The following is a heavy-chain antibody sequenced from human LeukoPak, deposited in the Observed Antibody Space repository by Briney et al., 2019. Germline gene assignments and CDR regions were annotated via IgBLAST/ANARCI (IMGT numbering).Heavy chain of an antibody. J-gene: IGHJ6*02. CDR1: GFTFSNYW. CDR3: ARDGASIDDQYYGLDV. V-gene: IGHV3-7*01. CDR2: IQQHGSET. Sequence: GGSLRLSCEGSGFTFSNYWMSWVRQAPGKGLEWVANIQQHGSETYYGDSVKGRFTISRDNAKNSLYLQMNSLRAEDTAVYYCARDGASIDDQYYGLDVWGQGTTVTVSS. D-gene: IGHD1-1*01.